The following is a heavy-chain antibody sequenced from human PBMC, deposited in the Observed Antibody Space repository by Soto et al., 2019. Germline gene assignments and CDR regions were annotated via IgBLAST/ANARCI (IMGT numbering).Heavy chain of an antibody. CDR3: ARDKNAVAGIFIGNLPYYYYGMDV. J-gene: IGHJ6*02. V-gene: IGHV3-21*01. Sequence: PGGSLRLSCAASGFTFSSYSMNWVRQAPGKGLEWVSSISSSSSYIYYADSVKGRFTISRDNAKNSLYLQMNSLRAEDTAVYYCARDKNAVAGIFIGNLPYYYYGMDVWGQGPTVTVSS. D-gene: IGHD6-19*01. CDR1: GFTFSSYS. CDR2: ISSSSSYI.